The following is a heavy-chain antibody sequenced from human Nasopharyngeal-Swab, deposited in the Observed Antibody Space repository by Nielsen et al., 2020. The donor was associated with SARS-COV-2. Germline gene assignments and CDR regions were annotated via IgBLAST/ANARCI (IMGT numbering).Heavy chain of an antibody. D-gene: IGHD5-18*01. J-gene: IGHJ5*02. V-gene: IGHV1-69*13. Sequence: TVKVSCKASGCTFSSYAISWVRQAPGQGLEWMGGIIPIFGTANYAQKFQGRVTITGDESTSTAYMKLSSLGSKETAVYYCAREVERGYTYGYDSWGQGTLVTAAS. CDR2: IIPIFGTA. CDR1: GCTFSSYA. CDR3: AREVERGYTYGYDS.